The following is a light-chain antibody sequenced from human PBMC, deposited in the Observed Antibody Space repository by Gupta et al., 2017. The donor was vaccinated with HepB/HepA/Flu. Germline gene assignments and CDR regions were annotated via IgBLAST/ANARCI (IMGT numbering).Light chain of an antibody. V-gene: IGKV3-15*01. CDR2: GAS. CDR1: QSVSSN. Sequence: ELVMTHSPATLSVSPGERATLSCRASQSVSSNLAWYQQKPGQAPRLLIYGASTRATGIPARFSGSGSGTEFTLTISSLQSEDFAVYYCQQDNNWPLTFGGGTKVEIK. CDR3: QQDNNWPLT. J-gene: IGKJ4*01.